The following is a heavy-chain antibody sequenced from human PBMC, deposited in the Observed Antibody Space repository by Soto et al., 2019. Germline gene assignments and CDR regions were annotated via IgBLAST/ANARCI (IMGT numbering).Heavy chain of an antibody. CDR3: ARDDRYYGSGSYTRQYNYYGMDV. V-gene: IGHV4-31*03. CDR2: IYYSGST. CDR1: GGSISSGGYY. D-gene: IGHD3-10*01. Sequence: QVQLQESGPGLVKPSQTLSLTCTVSGGSISSGGYYWSWIRKHPGKGLEWIGYIYYSGSTYYNPSLKSRVTISVDTSKNQFSLKLTSVTAADTAVYYCARDDRYYGSGSYTRQYNYYGMDVWGQWTTVTVSS. J-gene: IGHJ6*02.